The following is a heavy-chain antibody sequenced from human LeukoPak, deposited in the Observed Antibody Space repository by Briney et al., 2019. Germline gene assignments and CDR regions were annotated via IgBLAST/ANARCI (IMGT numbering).Heavy chain of an antibody. Sequence: GGPLRLSCAASGFTFSSYAMHWVRQAPGKGLEYVSAISSNRGSTYYANSVKGRFTISRDNSKNMLYLQMGSLRAEDMAVYYCARDRYYDSSGLPAGYSFDYWGQGTLGTVSS. CDR1: GFTFSSYA. CDR3: ARDRYYDSSGLPAGYSFDY. D-gene: IGHD3-22*01. CDR2: ISSNRGST. J-gene: IGHJ4*02. V-gene: IGHV3-64*01.